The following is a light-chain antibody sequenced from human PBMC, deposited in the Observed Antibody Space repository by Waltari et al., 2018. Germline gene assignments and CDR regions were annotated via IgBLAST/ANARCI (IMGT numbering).Light chain of an antibody. CDR2: KAS. V-gene: IGKV1-5*03. J-gene: IGKJ1*01. CDR3: QQYNNYRT. CDR1: QSISNS. Sequence: DVQMTQSPSTLSASVGDRVPITCRASQSISNSLAWYQQKPGKAPKLLIYKASSLESGVPSRFSGSGSGTEFTLTISSLQPDDFATYYCQQYNNYRTFGQGTKVEIK.